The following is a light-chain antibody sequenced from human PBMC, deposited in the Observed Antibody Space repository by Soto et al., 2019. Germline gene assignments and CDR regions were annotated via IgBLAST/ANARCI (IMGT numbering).Light chain of an antibody. J-gene: IGLJ2*01. CDR3: CSYAGSHTLEV. Sequence: QSVLTQPRSVSGSPGQSVTISCSGTSSDVGGYNYVSWYQMHPGKAPKLMIYDVSQRPSGVPDRFSGSKSGNTASLTISGLQAEDEAGYYCCSYAGSHTLEVFGGGTKLTVL. CDR1: SSDVGGYNY. CDR2: DVS. V-gene: IGLV2-11*01.